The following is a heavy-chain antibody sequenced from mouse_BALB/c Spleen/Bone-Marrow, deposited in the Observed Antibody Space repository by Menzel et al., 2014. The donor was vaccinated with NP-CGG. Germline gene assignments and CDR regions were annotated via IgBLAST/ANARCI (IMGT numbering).Heavy chain of an antibody. J-gene: IGHJ3*01. Sequence: EVQLQQSGGGLVQPGGSRKLSCAASGFTFSSFGMHWVRQAPEKGLEWVAYISSGSSTIYYAGTVKGRFTISRDNPKNTLFLQMTSLRSEDTAMYYCARSSDYYGSSPIAYWGQGTLVTVSA. D-gene: IGHD1-1*01. CDR2: ISSGSSTI. CDR1: GFTFSSFG. V-gene: IGHV5-17*02. CDR3: ARSSDYYGSSPIAY.